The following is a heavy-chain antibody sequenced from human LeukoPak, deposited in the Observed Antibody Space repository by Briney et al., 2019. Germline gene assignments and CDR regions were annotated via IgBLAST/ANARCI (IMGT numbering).Heavy chain of an antibody. D-gene: IGHD3-22*01. Sequence: GASVKVSXKASGGTFSSYAISWVRQAPGQGLEWMGGIIPIFGTANYAQKFQGRVTITTDESTSTAYMELSSLRSEDTAVYYCARDRLRDYYDSSGYYDYWGQGTLVTVSS. J-gene: IGHJ4*02. V-gene: IGHV1-69*05. CDR1: GGTFSSYA. CDR3: ARDRLRDYYDSSGYYDY. CDR2: IIPIFGTA.